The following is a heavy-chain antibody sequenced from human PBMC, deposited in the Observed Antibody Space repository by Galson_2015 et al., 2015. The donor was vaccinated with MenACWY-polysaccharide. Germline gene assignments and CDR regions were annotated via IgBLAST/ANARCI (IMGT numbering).Heavy chain of an antibody. CDR1: GFTFSNYA. CDR2: IGGSGSNT. Sequence: SLRLSCAASGFTFSNYAMSWVRQAPGKGLEWVSTIGGSGSNTHYADAVKGRITISRDNSKNTLSLQMNSLRAEDTAVYYWASVLYSTGKYQFDYWGQGTLVAVSS. V-gene: IGHV3-23*01. J-gene: IGHJ4*02. CDR3: ASVLYSTGKYQFDY. D-gene: IGHD2-2*01.